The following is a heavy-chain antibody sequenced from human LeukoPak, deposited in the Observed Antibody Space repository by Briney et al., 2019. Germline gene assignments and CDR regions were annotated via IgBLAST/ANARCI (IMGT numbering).Heavy chain of an antibody. CDR3: IKEGRGYKYGLRD. J-gene: IGHJ4*02. V-gene: IGHV3-43*01. Sequence: PGRSLRLSCATSGFTFDDFTMHWVRQPPGKGLEWVSLIGRRGHPKYYANSLEGRFTISRDNRRRYVFLQINSLRPDDTAFYYCIKEGRGYKYGLRDWGQGTLVTVSS. D-gene: IGHD5-18*01. CDR1: GFTFDDFT. CDR2: IGRRGHPK.